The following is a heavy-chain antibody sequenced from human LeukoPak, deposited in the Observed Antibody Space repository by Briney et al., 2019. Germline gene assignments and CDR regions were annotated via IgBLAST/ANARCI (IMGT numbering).Heavy chain of an antibody. V-gene: IGHV4-61*02. D-gene: IGHD1-1*01. CDR3: VWSWKDYYYYYGMDV. CDR1: GGSISSGSYR. CDR2: IYTSGST. J-gene: IGHJ6*02. Sequence: SQTLSLTCTVSGGSISSGSYRWSWIRQPAGRGLEWIGRIYTSGSTSYNTSLKSRVTISVDPPKNHLSLKLSSVTDAETAVYYCVWSWKDYYYYYGMDVWGQGTTVTVSS.